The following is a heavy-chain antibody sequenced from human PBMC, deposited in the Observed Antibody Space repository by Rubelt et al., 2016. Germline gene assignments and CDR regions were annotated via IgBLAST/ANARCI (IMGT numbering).Heavy chain of an antibody. J-gene: IGHJ4*02. CDR3: ARDLDTRGWYWDY. V-gene: IGHV4-39*02. D-gene: IGHD6-19*01. Sequence: QLQLQESGPGLVKPSETLSLTCIVSGGSISSSSYYWGWIQQPPGKGLEWIGSISYSGGTYYNPSLKSRATISLDTSKNQFSLKLRSVTAADTAVYYCARDLDTRGWYWDYWGQGTLVTVSS. CDR2: ISYSGGT. CDR1: GGSISSSSYY.